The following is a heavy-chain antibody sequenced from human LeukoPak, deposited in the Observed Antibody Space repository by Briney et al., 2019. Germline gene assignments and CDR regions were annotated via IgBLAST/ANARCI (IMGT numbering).Heavy chain of an antibody. D-gene: IGHD4-17*01. V-gene: IGHV3-23*01. CDR2: ISGSGGST. CDR3: AKDRPRYGDLPSSFFDY. Sequence: GGSLRLSCAASGFTFSSYAMSWVRQAPGKGLEWVSAISGSGGSTYYADSVKGRFTISRDNSKNTLYLQMNSLRAEDTAVYYCAKDRPRYGDLPSSFFDYWGQGTLVTVSS. J-gene: IGHJ4*02. CDR1: GFTFSSYA.